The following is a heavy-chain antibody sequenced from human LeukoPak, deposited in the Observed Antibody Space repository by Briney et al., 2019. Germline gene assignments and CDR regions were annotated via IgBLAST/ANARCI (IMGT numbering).Heavy chain of an antibody. D-gene: IGHD5-18*01. CDR2: INSDGSRT. Sequence: PGGSLRLSCAASGFTFSSYWMHWVRQAPGKGLVWVSRINSDGSRTTYADSVKGRFTISRDNAKNTLYLQVNSLRAEDTAVYYCARGSARGYSYGYSELDYWGQGTLVTVSS. J-gene: IGHJ4*02. CDR1: GFTFSSYW. V-gene: IGHV3-74*01. CDR3: ARGSARGYSYGYSELDY.